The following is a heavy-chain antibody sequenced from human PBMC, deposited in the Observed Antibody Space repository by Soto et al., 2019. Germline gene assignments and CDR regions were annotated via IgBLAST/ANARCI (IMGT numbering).Heavy chain of an antibody. Sequence: GESLKISCKGSGYSFTSYWISWVRQMPGKGLEWIVRIDPSDSYTNYSPSFQGHVTISADKSISTAYLQWSSLKASDTAMYYCARLTRGIQLWHFDYWGQGTLVTVSS. CDR2: IDPSDSYT. D-gene: IGHD5-18*01. V-gene: IGHV5-10-1*01. CDR1: GYSFTSYW. CDR3: ARLTRGIQLWHFDY. J-gene: IGHJ4*02.